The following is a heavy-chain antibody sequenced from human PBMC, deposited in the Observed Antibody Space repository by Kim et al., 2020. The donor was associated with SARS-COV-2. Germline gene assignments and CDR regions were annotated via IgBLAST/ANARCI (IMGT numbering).Heavy chain of an antibody. J-gene: IGHJ4*02. V-gene: IGHV4-34*01. D-gene: IGHD3-10*01. CDR2: INHSGST. Sequence: SETLSLTCAVYGGSFSGYYWSWIRQPPGKGLEWIGQINHSGSTNYNPSLKSRVTISVDTSTNQFSLKLSSVTAADTAVYYCERGRLILLWFGVLSRFDYWGQGTLVTVSS. CDR1: GGSFSGYY. CDR3: ERGRLILLWFGVLSRFDY.